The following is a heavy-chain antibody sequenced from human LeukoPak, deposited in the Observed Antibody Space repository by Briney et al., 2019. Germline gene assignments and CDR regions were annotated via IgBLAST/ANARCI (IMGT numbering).Heavy chain of an antibody. CDR2: IKQDGSEK. Sequence: GGSLRLSCAASGFTFSSYWMSWVRQAPGKGLEWVANIKQDGSEKYYVDSVKGRFTISRDNAKNSLYLQMNSLRAEDTAVYYCARSQQQLGPLTMFDYWGQGTLVTVSS. J-gene: IGHJ4*02. V-gene: IGHV3-7*01. D-gene: IGHD6-13*01. CDR1: GFTFSSYW. CDR3: ARSQQQLGPLTMFDY.